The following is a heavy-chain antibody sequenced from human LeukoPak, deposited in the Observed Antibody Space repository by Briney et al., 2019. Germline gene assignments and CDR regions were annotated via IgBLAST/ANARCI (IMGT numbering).Heavy chain of an antibody. J-gene: IGHJ5*02. CDR3: ARGDYGDYWGLVPNWFDP. D-gene: IGHD4-17*01. V-gene: IGHV1-46*01. CDR1: GYTFTSYY. Sequence: GASVKVSYKASGYTFTSYYMHWVRQAPGQGLEWMGIINPSGGSTSYAQKFQGRVTMTRDMSTSTVYMELSSLRSEDMAVYYCARGDYGDYWGLVPNWFDPWGQGTLVTVSS. CDR2: INPSGGST.